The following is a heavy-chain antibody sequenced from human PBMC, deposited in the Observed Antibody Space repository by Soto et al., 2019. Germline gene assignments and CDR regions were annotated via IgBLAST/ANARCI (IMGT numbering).Heavy chain of an antibody. D-gene: IGHD1-1*01. Sequence: GSLRLSCAAFGLTISGKKYVAWVRQAPGKGLEWVSALYDVDGSFYADSVKGRFTTSSDSSKATVYLQMNDLRPDDTAVYYCATWHEREHAYDVWGQGTTVTVSS. CDR2: LYDVDGS. V-gene: IGHV3-53*01. CDR1: GLTISGKKY. CDR3: ATWHEREHAYDV. J-gene: IGHJ3*01.